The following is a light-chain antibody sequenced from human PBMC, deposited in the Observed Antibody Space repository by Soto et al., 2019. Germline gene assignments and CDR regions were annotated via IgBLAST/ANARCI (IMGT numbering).Light chain of an antibody. J-gene: IGKJ3*01. CDR3: RQRSHWPPFT. CDR2: DAS. Sequence: EIVLTQSPATLSLSPGERATLSCRASQTVGSFLAWYQHKPGQAPRLLIYDASTRATGIPARFSGSGSGTDFTLTISNLEPEDFAVYYCRQRSHWPPFTFGPGTKVDVK. CDR1: QTVGSF. V-gene: IGKV3-11*01.